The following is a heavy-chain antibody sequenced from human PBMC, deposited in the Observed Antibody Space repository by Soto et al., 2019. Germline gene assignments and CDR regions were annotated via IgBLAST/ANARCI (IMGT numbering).Heavy chain of an antibody. CDR2: VYHSGYA. D-gene: IGHD2-2*01. V-gene: IGHV4-59*01. J-gene: IGHJ5*02. CDR3: ARDGGGVPAAYGP. Sequence: QVQLKESGPGLVKPSETLSLTCSVSGGSMSPYYWSWIRQPPGKGLEWIGFVYHSGYAKYNPSLESRRTISVDTAKNQFSLTLTSVTAADTAGYYCARDGGGVPAAYGPWGQGKLVTVSS. CDR1: GGSMSPYY.